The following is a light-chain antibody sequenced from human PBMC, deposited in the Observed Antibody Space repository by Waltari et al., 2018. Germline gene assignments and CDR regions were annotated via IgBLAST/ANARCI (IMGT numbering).Light chain of an antibody. CDR1: QRVSSW. CDR3: QQYNPSSPWT. CDR2: KAS. V-gene: IGKV1-5*03. Sequence: DIHMTQSPSTLSASVGDRVTITCRATQRVSSWLAWYQQKPNKAPKLLIYKASTLETGVPSRFSGSGSGTEFSLTIDSLQPEDFATYYCQQYNPSSPWTFGQGTKV. J-gene: IGKJ1*01.